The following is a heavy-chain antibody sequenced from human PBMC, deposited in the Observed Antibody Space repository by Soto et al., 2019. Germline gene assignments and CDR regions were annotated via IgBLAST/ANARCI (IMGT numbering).Heavy chain of an antibody. CDR2: ISYDGSKK. CDR3: ARAYYHDKSDFDY. V-gene: IGHV3-30-3*01. Sequence: PGGPLRLSCAASGFTFTNFAMHWVRQAPGKGLEWVAVISYDGSKKYYADSVKGRFTISRDNSKSTLYLQMNSLRAEDTAVFYCARAYYHDKSDFDYWGQGTQVTVSS. D-gene: IGHD3-22*01. J-gene: IGHJ4*02. CDR1: GFTFTNFA.